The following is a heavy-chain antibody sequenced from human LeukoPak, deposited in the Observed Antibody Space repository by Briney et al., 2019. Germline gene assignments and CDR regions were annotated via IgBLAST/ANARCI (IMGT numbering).Heavy chain of an antibody. D-gene: IGHD6-25*01. J-gene: IGHJ4*02. Sequence: GGSLRLSCAASGFTFATYAMSWVRQAPGKGLEWVSGITGSGGTTNYADSVKGRFTISRGNSKNTLYLQMDSLTAEDTAVYYCAKSKVFKEAATVLDFDFWGQGTLVTVSS. V-gene: IGHV3-23*01. CDR1: GFTFATYA. CDR2: ITGSGGTT. CDR3: AKSKVFKEAATVLDFDF.